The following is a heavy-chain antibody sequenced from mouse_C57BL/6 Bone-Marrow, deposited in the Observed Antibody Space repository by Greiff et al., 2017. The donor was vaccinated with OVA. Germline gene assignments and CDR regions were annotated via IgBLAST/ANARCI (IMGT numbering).Heavy chain of an antibody. CDR2: IRNKANGYTT. V-gene: IGHV7-3*01. Sequence: EVKLVESGGGLVQPGGSLSLSCAASGFTFTDYYMSWVRQPPGKALEWLGFIRNKANGYTTEYSASVKGRFTISRDNSQSILYLQMNALRAEDSATYYCASLSTVEDTMDYWGQGTSVTVSS. J-gene: IGHJ4*01. CDR3: ASLSTVEDTMDY. CDR1: GFTFTDYY. D-gene: IGHD1-1*01.